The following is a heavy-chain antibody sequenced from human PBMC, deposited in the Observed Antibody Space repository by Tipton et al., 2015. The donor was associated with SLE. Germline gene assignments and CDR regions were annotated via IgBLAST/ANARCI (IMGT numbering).Heavy chain of an antibody. J-gene: IGHJ4*02. CDR2: IGVSASNT. Sequence: SLRLSCVASGFTFSSYAMSWVRQAPGKGLEWVSAIGVSASNTDYADSVKGRFTISRDNSKNTLYLQMNSLRDEDTALYYCAKGTTNIDYWGQGTLVTVSS. V-gene: IGHV3-23*01. CDR3: AKGTTNIDY. D-gene: IGHD1-1*01. CDR1: GFTFSSYA.